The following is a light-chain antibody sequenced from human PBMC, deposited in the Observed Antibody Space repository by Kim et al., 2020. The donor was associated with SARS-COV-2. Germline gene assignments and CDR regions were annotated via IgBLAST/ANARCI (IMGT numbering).Light chain of an antibody. J-gene: IGKJ2*01. CDR3: QQYYTTPYT. Sequence: SATINCTSSQSVSDTSNTTHYLAWYQQNPGQSPKLLISWASTRESVVPDRFSGSGSGTDFTLTISSLQPEDVAVYYCQQYYTTPYTFGQGTKLEI. CDR2: WAS. CDR1: QSVSDTSNTTHY. V-gene: IGKV4-1*01.